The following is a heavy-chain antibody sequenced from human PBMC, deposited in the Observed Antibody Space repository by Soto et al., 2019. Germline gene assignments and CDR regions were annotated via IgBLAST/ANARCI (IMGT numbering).Heavy chain of an antibody. Sequence: SGTLSLTCAVYGGSFSGYYWSWIRQPPGKGLEWIGEINHSGSTNYNPSLKSRVTISVDTSKNQFSLKLSSVTAADTAVYYCARGGGVYYFDYWGQGTLVTVSS. J-gene: IGHJ4*02. V-gene: IGHV4-34*01. CDR2: INHSGST. D-gene: IGHD2-8*02. CDR3: ARGGGVYYFDY. CDR1: GGSFSGYY.